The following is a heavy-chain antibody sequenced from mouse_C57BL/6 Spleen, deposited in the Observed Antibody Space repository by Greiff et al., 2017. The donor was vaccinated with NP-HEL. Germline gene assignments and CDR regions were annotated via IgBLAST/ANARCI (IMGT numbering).Heavy chain of an antibody. CDR2: IYPRDGST. CDR3: ARYGSSPHYYAMDY. Sequence: VKLQESGPELVKPGASVKLSCKASGYTFTSYDINWVKQRPGQGLEWIGWIYPRDGSTKYNEKFKGKATLTVDTSSITAYMELHSLTSEDSAVYFCARYGSSPHYYAMDYWGQGTSVTVSS. V-gene: IGHV1-85*01. CDR1: GYTFTSYD. J-gene: IGHJ4*01. D-gene: IGHD1-1*01.